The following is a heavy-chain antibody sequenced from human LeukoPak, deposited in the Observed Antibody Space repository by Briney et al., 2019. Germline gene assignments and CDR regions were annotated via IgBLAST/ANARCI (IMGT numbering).Heavy chain of an antibody. CDR2: ISGSGGST. Sequence: TGGSLRLSCAASGFTFSSYAMSWVRQAPGKGLEWVSAISGSGGSTYYADSVKGRLTISRDNSKNTLYLQMNSLRAEDTAVYYCAKATEQWLAYYFDYWGQGTLVTVSS. J-gene: IGHJ4*02. CDR3: AKATEQWLAYYFDY. D-gene: IGHD6-19*01. CDR1: GFTFSSYA. V-gene: IGHV3-23*01.